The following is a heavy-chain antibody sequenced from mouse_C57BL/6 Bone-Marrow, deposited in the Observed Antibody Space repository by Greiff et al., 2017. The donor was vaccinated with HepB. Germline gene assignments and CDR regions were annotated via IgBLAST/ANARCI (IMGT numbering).Heavy chain of an antibody. CDR1: GFNIKDDY. D-gene: IGHD1-1*01. CDR3: TMHYGSRGGY. CDR2: IDPENGDT. Sequence: EVQLQQSGAELVRPGASVKLSCTASGFNIKDDYMHWVKQRPEQGLEWIGWIDPENGDTEYASKFQGKATITADTSSNTAYLQLSSLTSEDTAVYYCTMHYGSRGGYWGQGTTLTVSS. V-gene: IGHV14-4*01. J-gene: IGHJ2*01.